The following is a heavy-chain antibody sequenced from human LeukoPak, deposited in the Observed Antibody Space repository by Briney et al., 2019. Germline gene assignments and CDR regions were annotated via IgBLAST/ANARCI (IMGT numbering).Heavy chain of an antibody. J-gene: IGHJ4*02. V-gene: IGHV3-7*04. CDR3: ARTTVTLFPPDY. CDR2: INGDASEK. CDR1: GFTFGSDW. Sequence: PGGSLRLSCAASGFTFGSDWMSWVRQVPGKGLEWVANINGDASEKNYVDSVRGRFTIFRDNVKNSLYLQMNSLRAEDTALCYCARTTVTLFPPDYWGQGTLVTVSS. D-gene: IGHD4-17*01.